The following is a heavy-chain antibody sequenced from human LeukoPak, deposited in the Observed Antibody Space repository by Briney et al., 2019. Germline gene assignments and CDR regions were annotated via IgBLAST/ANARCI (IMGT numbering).Heavy chain of an antibody. D-gene: IGHD3-10*01. CDR1: GGSFSGYF. CDR3: ARGRIRDGSGSRGDYFDY. J-gene: IGHJ4*02. Sequence: PSETLSLTCAVYGGSFSGYFWTWIRQPPGKGLEWIGEINHSAGTNYNPSLKSRVTISIDTSKNQFSLKVNSVTAADTAVYYCARGRIRDGSGSRGDYFDYWGQGTLVTVSS. CDR2: INHSAGT. V-gene: IGHV4-34*01.